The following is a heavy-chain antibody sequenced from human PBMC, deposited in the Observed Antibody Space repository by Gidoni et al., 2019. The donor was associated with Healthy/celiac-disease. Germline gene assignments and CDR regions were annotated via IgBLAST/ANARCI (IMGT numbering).Heavy chain of an antibody. CDR3: ARASDLRKFDY. CDR2: INHSGST. J-gene: IGHJ4*02. V-gene: IGHV4-34*01. CDR1: GGSFGGYY. Sequence: QVQLQQWGAGLLKPSETLSLTCAVYGGSFGGYYWSWIRQPPGKGLEWIGEINHSGSTNYNPSLKSRVTISVDTSKNQFSLKLSSVTAADTAVYYCARASDLRKFDYWGQGTLVTVSS.